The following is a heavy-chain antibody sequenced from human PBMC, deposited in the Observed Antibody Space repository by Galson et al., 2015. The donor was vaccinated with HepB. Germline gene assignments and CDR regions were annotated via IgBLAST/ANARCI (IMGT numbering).Heavy chain of an antibody. CDR3: ARDREYSGSYKYYFDY. V-gene: IGHV3-64*01. D-gene: IGHD1-26*01. Sequence: SLRLSCAASGFTFSSYAMHWVRQAPGKGLEYVSAISSNGGSTYYANSVKGRFTISRDNSKNTLYLQMGSLRAEDMAVYYCARDREYSGSYKYYFDYWGQGTLVTVSS. CDR1: GFTFSSYA. CDR2: ISSNGGST. J-gene: IGHJ4*02.